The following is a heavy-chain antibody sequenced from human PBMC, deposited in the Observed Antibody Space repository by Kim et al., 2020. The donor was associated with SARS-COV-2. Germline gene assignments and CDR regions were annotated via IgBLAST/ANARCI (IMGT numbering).Heavy chain of an antibody. V-gene: IGHV4-30-4*01. J-gene: IGHJ6*02. CDR3: ARDGTTYGMDV. CDR1: GGSISSGEYY. CDR2: IYYSGST. Sequence: SETLSLTCTVSGGSISSGEYYWSWIRQPPGKGLEWIAYIYYSGSTSYSPSLKSRATISIDTSKKQFSLKLSSVTAAETAVYYCARDGTTYGMDVWGQGTTVTVSS. D-gene: IGHD1-7*01.